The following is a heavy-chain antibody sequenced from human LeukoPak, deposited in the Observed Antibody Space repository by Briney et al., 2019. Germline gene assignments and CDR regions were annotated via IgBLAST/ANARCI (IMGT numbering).Heavy chain of an antibody. D-gene: IGHD5-12*01. J-gene: IGHJ4*02. Sequence: SVKVSCKASGGTFSSYAISWVRQAPGQGLEWMGRIIPIFGTANYAQKFQGRVTITTDESTSTAYMELSSLRSEDTAVYYRAREEAGGYDSGYFDYWGQGTLVTVSS. V-gene: IGHV1-69*05. CDR2: IIPIFGTA. CDR3: AREEAGGYDSGYFDY. CDR1: GGTFSSYA.